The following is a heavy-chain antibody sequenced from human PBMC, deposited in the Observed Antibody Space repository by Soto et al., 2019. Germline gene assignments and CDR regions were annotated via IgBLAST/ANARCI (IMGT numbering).Heavy chain of an antibody. D-gene: IGHD1-26*01. V-gene: IGHV1-2*02. CDR1: GYTFTGHY. J-gene: IGHJ4*02. CDR3: GRGRSGQIVIFY. CDR2: IGPESGAT. Sequence: ASVKVSCKTSGYTFTGHYIHWVRQAPQQGPEWMGEIGPESGATRYAQKFRGRVTMTMGTSITTVYMELKNLSPDDTAVYYCGRGRSGQIVIFYWGQGTPVTVSS.